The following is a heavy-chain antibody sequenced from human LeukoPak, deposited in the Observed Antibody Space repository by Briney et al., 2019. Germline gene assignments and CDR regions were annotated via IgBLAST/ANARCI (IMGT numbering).Heavy chain of an antibody. V-gene: IGHV3-21*01. Sequence: GGSLRLSCAASGFTFSDYNMNWVRQSPEKGLEWVSTITSGTTYIYYADSVRGRFTISRDNAKNSLYLQMSSLRAEDAAVYYCAREGGYQXYYAMDVWGQGTTVTVSS. CDR2: ITSGTTYI. CDR1: GFTFSDYN. D-gene: IGHD3-16*01. J-gene: IGHJ6*02. CDR3: AREGGYQXYYAMDV.